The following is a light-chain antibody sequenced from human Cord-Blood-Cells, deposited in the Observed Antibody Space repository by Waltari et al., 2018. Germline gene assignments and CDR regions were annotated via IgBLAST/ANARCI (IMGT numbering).Light chain of an antibody. CDR2: AAS. CDR1: QSISSY. Sequence: DIQMTQSPSSLSASVGDRVTIPCRASQSISSYLNWYQQKPGKAPKLLIYAASSLQSGVPSRFSGSGSGTDFTLTISSLQPEDFATYYCQQSYSTPTITFGQGTRLEI. J-gene: IGKJ5*01. V-gene: IGKV1-39*01. CDR3: QQSYSTPTIT.